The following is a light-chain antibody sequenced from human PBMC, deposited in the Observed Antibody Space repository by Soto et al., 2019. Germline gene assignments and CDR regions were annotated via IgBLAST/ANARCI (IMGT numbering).Light chain of an antibody. CDR2: SDN. V-gene: IGLV1-44*01. Sequence: QSVLTQPPSASETPGQRVTVSCSGGISNIGRNAVNWYQQFPGTAPKLLIYSDNQRWSGVPDRFSASKSGTSASLAISGLQSDDEAEYYCTAWDDTLHSVLFGGGTTLTVL. J-gene: IGLJ2*01. CDR1: ISNIGRNA. CDR3: TAWDDTLHSVL.